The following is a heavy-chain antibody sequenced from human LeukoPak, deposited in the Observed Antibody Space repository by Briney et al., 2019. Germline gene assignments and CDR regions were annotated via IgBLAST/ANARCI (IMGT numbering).Heavy chain of an antibody. D-gene: IGHD3-22*01. CDR3: ARVVYYYDKDPWFDP. J-gene: IGHJ5*02. Sequence: PSETLSLTCAVSGVSIRSSYWWSWVRQPPGKGLEWIGQIFHTGSTNYNPSLKSRVTISVDKSKSQFSLKLTSVTAADTAVYSCARVVYYYDKDPWFDPWGQGTLVTVS. CDR2: IFHTGST. V-gene: IGHV4-4*02. CDR1: GVSIRSSYW.